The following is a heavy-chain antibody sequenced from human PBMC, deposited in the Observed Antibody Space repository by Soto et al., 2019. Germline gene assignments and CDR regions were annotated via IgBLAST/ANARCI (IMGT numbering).Heavy chain of an antibody. V-gene: IGHV4-59*01. J-gene: IGHJ4*02. CDR2: VYNSGST. Sequence: PSETLSLTCTVSGGSISSNYWTWIRQPPGKGLEWIGYVYNSGSTNYTPSLKSRVTFSEDTSKSQFSLKLNSMTAADTAVYYCARYRREAVAGYTLDNGGRGILVTSP. D-gene: IGHD6-13*01. CDR3: ARYRREAVAGYTLDN. CDR1: GGSISSNY.